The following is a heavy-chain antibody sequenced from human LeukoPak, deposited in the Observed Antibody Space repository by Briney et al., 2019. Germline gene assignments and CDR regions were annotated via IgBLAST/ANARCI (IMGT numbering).Heavy chain of an antibody. Sequence: SETLSLTCTVSGGSISTHYCNWVRQPAGKGLEWIGRIYTSGSTNYNPSLKSRVTMSVDTSKNQLSLKLSSVTAADTAVYYCARGVWFGELSTFDYWGQGTLVTVSS. J-gene: IGHJ4*02. D-gene: IGHD3-10*01. V-gene: IGHV4-4*07. CDR2: IYTSGST. CDR3: ARGVWFGELSTFDY. CDR1: GGSISTHY.